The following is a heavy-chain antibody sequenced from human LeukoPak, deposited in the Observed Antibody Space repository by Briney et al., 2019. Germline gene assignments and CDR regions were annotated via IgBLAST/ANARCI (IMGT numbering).Heavy chain of an antibody. CDR1: GGSISPYY. CDR3: ARHLVTTRGGMDV. CDR2: TYHSGST. J-gene: IGHJ6*02. Sequence: SETLSLTCTVPGGSISPYYWSWIRQPPGKGLEWIGYTYHSGSTNYNPSLKSRVTISVDTSKNQFSLKLSSVTAADSAVYYCARHLVTTRGGMDVWGQGTTVTVSS. V-gene: IGHV4-59*08. D-gene: IGHD4-11*01.